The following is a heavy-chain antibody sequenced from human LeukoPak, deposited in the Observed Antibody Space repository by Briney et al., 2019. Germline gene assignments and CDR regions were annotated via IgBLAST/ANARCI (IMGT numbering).Heavy chain of an antibody. V-gene: IGHV3-23*01. Sequence: PGGSLRLSCAASGFTFSSSAMSWVRQAPGKGLEWVSSISSSSSYIYYADSVKGRFTISRDNSKNTLYLQMNSLRAEDTAVYYCAKDTPYDYWGQGTLVTVSS. CDR1: GFTFSSSA. CDR3: AKDTPYDY. CDR2: ISSSSSYI. J-gene: IGHJ4*02.